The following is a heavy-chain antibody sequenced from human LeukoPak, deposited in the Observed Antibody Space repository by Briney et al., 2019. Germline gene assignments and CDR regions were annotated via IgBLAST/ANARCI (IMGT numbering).Heavy chain of an antibody. CDR2: IYYSGST. Sequence: SETLSLTCTVSGGSISSYYWSWIRQPPGKGLEWIGYIYYSGSTNYNPSLKSRVTISVDTSKNQFSLKLSSVTAADTAVYYCARHTGSSKTLPVNWGQGTLVTVSS. V-gene: IGHV4-59*08. CDR3: ARHTGSSKTLPVN. D-gene: IGHD6-13*01. J-gene: IGHJ4*02. CDR1: GGSISSYY.